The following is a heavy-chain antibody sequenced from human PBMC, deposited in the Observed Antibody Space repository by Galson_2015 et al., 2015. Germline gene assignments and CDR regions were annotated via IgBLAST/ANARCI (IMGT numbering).Heavy chain of an antibody. CDR3: ASSPGYGSGMGWFSGGMDV. D-gene: IGHD3-10*01. Sequence: SLRLSCAASGFTFSSYWMHWVRQAPGKGLVWVSRINSDGSSTSYADSVKGRFTISRDNAKNTLYLQMNSLRAEDTAVYYCASSPGYGSGMGWFSGGMDVWGQGTTDTVSS. CDR2: INSDGSST. V-gene: IGHV3-74*01. J-gene: IGHJ6*02. CDR1: GFTFSSYW.